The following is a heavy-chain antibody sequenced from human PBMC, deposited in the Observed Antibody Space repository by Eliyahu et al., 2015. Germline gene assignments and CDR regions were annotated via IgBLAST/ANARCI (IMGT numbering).Heavy chain of an antibody. CDR3: ARHGSGSYYRKFYFDY. V-gene: IGHV4-39*01. CDR2: IYYSGRT. Sequence: GPEWIGSIYYSGRTYYDPALKSRVTISVDTSKNQFSLKLRSVTAADTAIYYCARHGSGSYYRKFYFDYWGQGNMVAVSA. J-gene: IGHJ4*02. D-gene: IGHD3-10*01.